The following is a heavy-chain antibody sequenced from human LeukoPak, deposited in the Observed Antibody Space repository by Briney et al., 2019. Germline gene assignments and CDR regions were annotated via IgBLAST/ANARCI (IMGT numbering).Heavy chain of an antibody. Sequence: SETLSLTCTVSGDSISTYYWSWIRQPPGKGLEWLGYIYYSGSTYYNPSLKSRVTISVDTSKNQFSLNLSSVTAADTAVYYCTRYLMSWFGDLTNYFDYWGQGTLVTVSS. J-gene: IGHJ4*02. D-gene: IGHD3-10*01. CDR2: IYYSGST. V-gene: IGHV4-59*12. CDR1: GDSISTYY. CDR3: TRYLMSWFGDLTNYFDY.